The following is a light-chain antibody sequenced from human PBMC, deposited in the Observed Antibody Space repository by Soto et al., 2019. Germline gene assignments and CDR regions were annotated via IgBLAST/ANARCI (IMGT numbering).Light chain of an antibody. CDR2: TNS. V-gene: IGLV1-44*01. Sequence: QSVLTQPPSASGTPGRRVTISCSGSSSNIGSNSVSWYQHLPGTAPKLLIYTNSQRPSGVPDRFSGSKSGTSASLAISGLQSEDEADYYCAAWDDSLNGYVFGTGTKLTVL. J-gene: IGLJ1*01. CDR3: AAWDDSLNGYV. CDR1: SSNIGSNS.